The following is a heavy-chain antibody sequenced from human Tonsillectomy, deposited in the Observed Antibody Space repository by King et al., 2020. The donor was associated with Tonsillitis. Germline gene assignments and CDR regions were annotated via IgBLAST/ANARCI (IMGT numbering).Heavy chain of an antibody. J-gene: IGHJ6*02. D-gene: IGHD3-16*01. CDR1: GFTFSNFG. V-gene: IGHV3-30*18. Sequence: QLVQSGGGVVQPGRSLRLSCAASGFTFSNFGMHWVRQAPGKGLEWVAVTSYDGNNKFYADSVKGRFTISRDNSKNTQYLQMNSLRADDTAVYYCAKAAYYDILYGMDVWGQGTTVTVSS. CDR3: AKAAYYDILYGMDV. CDR2: TSYDGNNK.